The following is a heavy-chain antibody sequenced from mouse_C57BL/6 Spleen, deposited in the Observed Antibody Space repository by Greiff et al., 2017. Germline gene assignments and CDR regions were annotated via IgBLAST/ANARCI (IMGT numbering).Heavy chain of an antibody. CDR2: IYWDDDT. CDR1: GFSLSTSGMG. D-gene: IGHD2-2*01. Sequence: QVTLKESGPGILQSSQTLSLTCSSSGFSLSTSGMGVSWIRQPSGKGLEWLVHIYWDDDTRYNPSLKSRLTISKDTSRNQVFLKITSVDTADTATDYCARSQGYDYAMDYWGQGTSVTVSS. CDR3: ARSQGYDYAMDY. V-gene: IGHV8-12*01. J-gene: IGHJ4*01.